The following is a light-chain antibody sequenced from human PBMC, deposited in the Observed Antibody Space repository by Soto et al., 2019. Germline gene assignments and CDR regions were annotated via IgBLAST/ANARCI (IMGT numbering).Light chain of an antibody. J-gene: IGLJ2*01. CDR3: AAWDDSLSGVL. CDR2: RNY. Sequence: QSALTQPPSASGTPGQWVTISCSGSTSNIGSNYVFWYQQLPRTAPKLLIYRNYHRPSGVPDRFSGSKSGASVSLTISGLRVEDEAHYYCAAWDDSLSGVLFGGGTKVTVL. V-gene: IGLV1-47*01. CDR1: TSNIGSNY.